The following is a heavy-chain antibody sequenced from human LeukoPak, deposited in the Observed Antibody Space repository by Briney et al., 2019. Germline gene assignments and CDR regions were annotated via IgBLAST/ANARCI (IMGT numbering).Heavy chain of an antibody. CDR3: ASSYFDNSLHAYDI. V-gene: IGHV3-7*01. D-gene: IGHD3-22*01. J-gene: IGHJ3*02. CDR2: IKQDGSEM. Sequence: HPGGSLRLSCAASGFTFSSYAMSWVRQAPGKGLEWVANIKQDGSEMYYVDSVKGRFTISRDNTKNSLFLHMSSLRAEDTAVYFCASSYFDNSLHAYDIWGQGTMVTVSS. CDR1: GFTFSSYA.